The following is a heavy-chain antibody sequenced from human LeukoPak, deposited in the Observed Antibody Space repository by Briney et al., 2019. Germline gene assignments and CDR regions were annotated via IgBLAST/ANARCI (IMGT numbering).Heavy chain of an antibody. V-gene: IGHV3-30*07. CDR2: ISYDGSNK. D-gene: IGHD3-10*01. Sequence: GGSLRLSCAASGFTFSNYAMHWVRQAPGKGLEWVAVISYDGSNKDYADSVKGRFTISRDNSKNTLYLQMNSLRPEDTAVYYCARRSNHYYGSGSYYSLPFDYWGQGTLVTVSS. CDR3: ARRSNHYYGSGSYYSLPFDY. J-gene: IGHJ4*02. CDR1: GFTFSNYA.